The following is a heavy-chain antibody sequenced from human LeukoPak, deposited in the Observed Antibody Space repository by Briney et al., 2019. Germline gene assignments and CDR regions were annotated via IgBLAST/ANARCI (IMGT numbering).Heavy chain of an antibody. D-gene: IGHD4-17*01. CDR2: ISYDGSNK. V-gene: IGHV3-30-3*01. CDR1: GFTFSSYA. CDR3: ARGDYGDYY. J-gene: IGHJ4*02. Sequence: GGSLRLSCAASGFTFSSYAMHWVRQAPGKGLEWVAVISYDGSNKYYADSVKGRFTISRDNSKNTLYLQMNSLGAEDTAVYYCARGDYGDYYWGPGTLVTVSS.